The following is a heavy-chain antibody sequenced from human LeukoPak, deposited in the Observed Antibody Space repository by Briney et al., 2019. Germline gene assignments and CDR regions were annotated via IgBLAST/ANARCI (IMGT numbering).Heavy chain of an antibody. CDR2: ITSSSRYI. Sequence: GGSLRLSCAASGFTFSSYSIKSVRQAPGRGLGWVSSITSSSRYIYYADSVKGRFTIYRDNAKNSLYLQMNSLRAEDTAVYYCARDPGMVPPDYWGREPWSPSPQ. CDR1: GFTFSSYS. D-gene: IGHD3-10*01. CDR3: ARDPGMVPPDY. V-gene: IGHV3-21*01. J-gene: IGHJ4*02.